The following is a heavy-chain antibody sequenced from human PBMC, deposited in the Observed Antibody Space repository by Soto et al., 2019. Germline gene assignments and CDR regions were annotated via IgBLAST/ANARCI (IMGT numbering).Heavy chain of an antibody. Sequence: QVQLVQSGADVKTPGASVRVSCKASGYTFTGYYVHWVREAPGQGLEWMGWIKPETGGTSYAPKFQGCVTLARDTPINTAYLELSRLRFDDAAVYFCSRERYQVISDGMDVWGQGTTVTVSS. CDR2: IKPETGGT. CDR1: GYTFTGYY. J-gene: IGHJ6*02. CDR3: SRERYQVISDGMDV. D-gene: IGHD2-2*01. V-gene: IGHV1-2*04.